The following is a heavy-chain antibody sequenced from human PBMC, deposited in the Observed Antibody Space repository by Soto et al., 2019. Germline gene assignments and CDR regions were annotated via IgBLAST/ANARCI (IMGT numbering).Heavy chain of an antibody. CDR1: GYTFTSYA. J-gene: IGHJ4*02. CDR3: ASAVAVPADFDY. V-gene: IGHV1-3*05. CDR2: INAGNGNT. D-gene: IGHD6-19*01. Sequence: QVQLVQSGAEEKKPGASVKVSCKASGYTFTSYAMHWVRQAPGQRIERMGCINAGNGNTKYSQKLQGRVTITRDTSASTAYIELSSLRSEDTAVYYCASAVAVPADFDYWGQGTLGTVSS.